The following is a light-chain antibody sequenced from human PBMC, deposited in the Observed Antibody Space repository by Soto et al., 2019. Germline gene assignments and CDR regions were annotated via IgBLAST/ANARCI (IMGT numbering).Light chain of an antibody. CDR3: NSYTTSSTYV. J-gene: IGLJ1*01. Sequence: QSVLTQPASMSGSPGQSITISCTGTSSDIGSYNRVSWYQQPPGTAPKLMIYEVSNRPSGVSNRFSGSKSGNTASLTISGLQAEDEADYFCNSYTTSSTYVFGTGTKVTVL. V-gene: IGLV2-14*01. CDR1: SSDIGSYNR. CDR2: EVS.